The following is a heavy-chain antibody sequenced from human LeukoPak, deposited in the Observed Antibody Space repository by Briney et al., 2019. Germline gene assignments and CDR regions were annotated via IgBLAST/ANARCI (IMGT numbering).Heavy chain of an antibody. V-gene: IGHV4-4*09. J-gene: IGHJ6*03. CDR1: GGSISSYY. D-gene: IGHD3-9*01. CDR2: IYTSGST. CDR3: ARLYYDILTGYYPYYYYYMDV. Sequence: PSETLSLTCTVSGGSISSYYWSWIRQPPEKGLEWIGYIYTSGSTNYNPSLKSRVTISVDTSKNQFSLKLSPVTAADTAVYYCARLYYDILTGYYPYYYYYMDVWGKGTTVTVSS.